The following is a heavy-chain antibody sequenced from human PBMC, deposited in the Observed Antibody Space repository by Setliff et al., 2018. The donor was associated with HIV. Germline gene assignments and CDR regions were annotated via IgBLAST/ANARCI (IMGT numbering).Heavy chain of an antibody. J-gene: IGHJ5*02. V-gene: IGHV4-39*01. Sequence: KPSETLSLTCTVSGGSISSSSYYWAWVRQPPGKWLEWIGSIYYSGSTSYNPSLKSRVTISVDTSKNQFSLKLRSVTAADTAVYYCARRRGYCSGGTCYSGGYWFDPWGQGTLVTVSS. CDR2: IYYSGST. CDR1: GGSISSSSYY. CDR3: ARRRGYCSGGTCYSGGYWFDP. D-gene: IGHD2-15*01.